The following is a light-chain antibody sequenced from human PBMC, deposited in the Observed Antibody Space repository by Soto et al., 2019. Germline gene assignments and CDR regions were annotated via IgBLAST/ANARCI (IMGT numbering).Light chain of an antibody. V-gene: IGKV3-11*01. J-gene: IGKJ1*01. CDR3: QQCNNWPWT. Sequence: EIVLTQSPATLSLSPGEGATLSCRASQSVSSYLAWYQQKPGQAPRLLIYDASNRATGIPARFSGSGSGTDFTLTISSLEPEDFAVYYCQQCNNWPWTFGQGTKVEIK. CDR1: QSVSSY. CDR2: DAS.